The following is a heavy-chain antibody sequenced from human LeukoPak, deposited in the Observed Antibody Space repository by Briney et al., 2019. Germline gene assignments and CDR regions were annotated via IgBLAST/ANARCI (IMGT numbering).Heavy chain of an antibody. V-gene: IGHV3-21*01. J-gene: IGHJ6*03. CDR2: ISSSSSYI. Sequence: NPGGSLRLSCAASGFTFSSYSMNWVRQAPGKGLEWVSSISSSSSYIYYADSVKGRFTISRDNAKNSLYLQMNSLRAEDTAVYYCASHVVRFGELHYYYYYMDVWGKGTTVTVSS. CDR3: ASHVVRFGELHYYYYYMDV. D-gene: IGHD3-10*01. CDR1: GFTFSSYS.